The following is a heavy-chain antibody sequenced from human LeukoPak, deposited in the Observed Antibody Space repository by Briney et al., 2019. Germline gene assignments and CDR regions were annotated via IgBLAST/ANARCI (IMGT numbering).Heavy chain of an antibody. D-gene: IGHD2-2*01. CDR1: GYTFTGYY. CDR3: ARGYCSSTSCYMDV. CDR2: INPNSGGT. Sequence: ASVKVSCKASGYTFTGYYMHWVRQAPGQGLEWMGWINPNSGGTNYAQKFQGWVTMTRDTSISTAYMELSRLRSEDTAVYYCARGYCSSTSCYMDVWGQGTTVT. J-gene: IGHJ6*02. V-gene: IGHV1-2*04.